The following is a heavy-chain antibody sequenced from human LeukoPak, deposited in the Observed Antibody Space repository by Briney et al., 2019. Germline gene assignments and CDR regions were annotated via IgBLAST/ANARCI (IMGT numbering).Heavy chain of an antibody. CDR1: GYTLTELS. CDR3: ESDRGVAAHDY. J-gene: IGHJ4*02. V-gene: IGHV1-24*01. D-gene: IGHD6-13*01. CDR2: FGTEDGET. Sequence: ASVKVSCKVSGYTLTELSMHWVRQAPGKGLEWMGGFGTEDGETIYAQKFQGRVTMTEDTSTDTAYMELSSLRAEDTAVYYCESDRGVAAHDYWGQGPLVTVSS.